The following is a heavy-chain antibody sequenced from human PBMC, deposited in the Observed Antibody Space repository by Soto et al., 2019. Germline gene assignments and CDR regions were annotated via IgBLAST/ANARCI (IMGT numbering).Heavy chain of an antibody. Sequence: EVQLVESGGGIVQPGGSLRLSCAASGFTFNRYWIHWVRQAPGKGLVWVSRINMDGSTTTYADSVKGRLTISRDNAKNMVYVQMNSLRAEDTAVYFCARGLRGGYGMDVWGQGTTVTVSS. D-gene: IGHD2-15*01. CDR2: INMDGSTT. CDR1: GFTFNRYW. J-gene: IGHJ6*02. V-gene: IGHV3-74*03. CDR3: ARGLRGGYGMDV.